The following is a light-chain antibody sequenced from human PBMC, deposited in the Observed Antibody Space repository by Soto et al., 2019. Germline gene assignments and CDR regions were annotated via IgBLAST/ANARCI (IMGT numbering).Light chain of an antibody. J-gene: IGKJ4*01. CDR3: QQYDRYPVT. CDR2: KAS. Sequence: DSQMTQSPSTLAASVGDRVTITCRASQSISSWLAWYQQKPGKAPKLLIYKASLLQSGVPSRFSGSGSGTEFTLTISSLLPEDFATYYCQQYDRYPVTFGGGTKVEVK. CDR1: QSISSW. V-gene: IGKV1-5*03.